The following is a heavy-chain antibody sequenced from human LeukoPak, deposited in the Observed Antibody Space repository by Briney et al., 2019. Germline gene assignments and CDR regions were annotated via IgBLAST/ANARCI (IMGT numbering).Heavy chain of an antibody. J-gene: IGHJ4*02. Sequence: SGPTLVKPTQTLRLTCTCSGFSLSTRGVGVGWIRQPPGKALEWLALIYWDDDKRYSPSLKSRLTITKDTSKNQVVLTVPNMDPVDTAPYSCAHRGGFDRSGHYFAYWGQGPLVTVSS. CDR2: IYWDDDK. CDR1: GFSLSTRGVG. V-gene: IGHV2-5*02. D-gene: IGHD2-15*01. CDR3: AHRGGFDRSGHYFAY.